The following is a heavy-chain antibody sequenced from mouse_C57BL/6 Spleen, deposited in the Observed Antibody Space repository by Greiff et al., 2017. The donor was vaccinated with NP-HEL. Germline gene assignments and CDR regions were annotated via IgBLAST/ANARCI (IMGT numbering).Heavy chain of an antibody. CDR2: IWSGGST. D-gene: IGHD1-1*02. CDR1: GFSLTSYG. V-gene: IGHV2-2*01. CDR3: ARIRGPYAMDY. J-gene: IGHJ4*01. Sequence: VQRVESGPGLVQPSQSLSITCTVSGFSLTSYGVHWVRQSPGKGLEWLGVIWSGGSTDYNAAFISRLSISKDNSKSQVFFKMNSLQADDTAIYYCARIRGPYAMDYWGQGTSVTVSS.